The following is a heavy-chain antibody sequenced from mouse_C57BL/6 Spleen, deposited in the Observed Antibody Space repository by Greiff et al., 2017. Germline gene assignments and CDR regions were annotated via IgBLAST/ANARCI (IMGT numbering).Heavy chain of an antibody. CDR1: GYTFTDYE. J-gene: IGHJ2*01. Sequence: VKLQESGAELVRPGASVTLSCKASGYTFTDYEMHWVKQTPVHGLEWIGAIDPETGGTAYNQKFKGKAILTADKSSSTAYMELRSLTSEDSAVYYCTRSGGSSHYYFDYWGQGTTLTVSS. V-gene: IGHV1-15*01. CDR2: IDPETGGT. CDR3: TRSGGSSHYYFDY. D-gene: IGHD1-1*01.